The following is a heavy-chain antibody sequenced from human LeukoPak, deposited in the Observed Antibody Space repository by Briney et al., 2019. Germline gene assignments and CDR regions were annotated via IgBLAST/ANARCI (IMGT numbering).Heavy chain of an antibody. CDR1: GYSISSGYY. Sequence: NPSETLSLTCTVSGYSISSGYYWGWIRQPPGQGLEWIGSIYHSGSTYYNPSLKSRVTISVDTSKNQFSLKLSSVTAADTAVSYCASFRRSSTDWGPGTLVTVSS. J-gene: IGHJ4*02. CDR3: ASFRRSSTD. V-gene: IGHV4-38-2*02. CDR2: IYHSGST. D-gene: IGHD2/OR15-2a*01.